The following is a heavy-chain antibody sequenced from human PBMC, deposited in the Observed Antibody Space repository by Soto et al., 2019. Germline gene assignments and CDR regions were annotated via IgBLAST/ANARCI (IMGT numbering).Heavy chain of an antibody. CDR1: GGSISSGGYY. D-gene: IGHD3-10*01. J-gene: IGHJ5*02. CDR3: ARDRRLITMVRGVSLWFDP. Sequence: PSEPLSVTCTVSGGSISSGGYYWSWIRQHPGKGLEWIGYIYYSGSTYYNPSLKSRVTISVDTSKNQFSLKLSSVTAADTAVYYCARDRRLITMVRGVSLWFDPWGQGTLVTVSS. V-gene: IGHV4-31*03. CDR2: IYYSGST.